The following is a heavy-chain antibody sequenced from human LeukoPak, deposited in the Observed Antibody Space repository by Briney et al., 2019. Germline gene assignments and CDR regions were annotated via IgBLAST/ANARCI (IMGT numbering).Heavy chain of an antibody. Sequence: PGGSLRLSCAASGFNLSSYWMHWVRHVPGKGLVWVSRISSDGRITNYADSVKGRFTISRDNAKNMLSLQMNSLRAEDTAVYYCSRANAVNDGRNIGYWGQGTLVSVSS. CDR2: ISSDGRIT. J-gene: IGHJ4*02. CDR1: GFNLSSYW. D-gene: IGHD1/OR15-1a*01. V-gene: IGHV3-74*01. CDR3: SRANAVNDGRNIGY.